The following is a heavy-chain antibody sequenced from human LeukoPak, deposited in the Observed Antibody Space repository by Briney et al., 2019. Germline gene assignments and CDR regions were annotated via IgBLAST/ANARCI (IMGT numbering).Heavy chain of an antibody. CDR2: IYTSGST. CDR1: GGSISSGSYY. V-gene: IGHV4-61*02. Sequence: PSETLSLTCTVSGGSISSGSYYWSWIRQPAGKGLEWIGRIYTSGSTNYNPSLKSRVTISVDTSKNQFSLKLSSVTAADTAVYYCARGGGGWYSDYWGQGTLVTVSS. J-gene: IGHJ4*02. CDR3: ARGGGGWYSDY. D-gene: IGHD6-19*01.